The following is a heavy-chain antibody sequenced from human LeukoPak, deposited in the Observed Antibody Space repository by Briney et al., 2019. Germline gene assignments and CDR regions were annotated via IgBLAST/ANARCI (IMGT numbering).Heavy chain of an antibody. CDR3: AKSQALLRYFDWLRTTYYFDY. D-gene: IGHD3-9*01. CDR1: GYIFTSYY. J-gene: IGHJ4*02. CDR2: INPSGGSI. Sequence: ASVKVSCKASGYIFTSYYMYWVRQAPGQGLEWMGIINPSGGSIRYAQKFQGRVTMTRDTSISTAYMELSRLRSDDTAVYYCAKSQALLRYFDWLRTTYYFDYWGQGTLVTVSS. V-gene: IGHV1-46*01.